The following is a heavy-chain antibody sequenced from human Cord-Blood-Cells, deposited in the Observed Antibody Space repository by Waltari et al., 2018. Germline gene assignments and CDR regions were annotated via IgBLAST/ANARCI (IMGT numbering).Heavy chain of an antibody. Sequence: HVQLQESGPGLVKPSEPLSLTCVVSGYSISSGYYWGWIRQPPRQWMEWIGRIYHSGSTYYNPSLKSRVTISVDTSKNQFSLKLSSVTAADTAVYYWARVSVAGSVFYYYYYYGMDVWGQGTTVTVSS. CDR1: GYSISSGYY. D-gene: IGHD6-19*01. CDR2: IYHSGST. J-gene: IGHJ6*02. V-gene: IGHV4-38-2*01. CDR3: ARVSVAGSVFYYYYYYGMDV.